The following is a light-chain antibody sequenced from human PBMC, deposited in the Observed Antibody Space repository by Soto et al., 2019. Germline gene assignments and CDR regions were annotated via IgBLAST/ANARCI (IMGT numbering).Light chain of an antibody. J-gene: IGKJ3*01. CDR1: QRVLYNSNNKNY. V-gene: IGKV4-1*01. CDR2: CAS. CDR3: QQYYNPPPPT. Sequence: DIVMTQSPDSLAVSLGEMATINCKSSQRVLYNSNNKNYLAWYQQKPGQPPTLLIYCASTRASGVPDRFGDSGSGTDFTLPISSLQTEGVAGYYCQQYYNPPPPTFGPGTKVHI.